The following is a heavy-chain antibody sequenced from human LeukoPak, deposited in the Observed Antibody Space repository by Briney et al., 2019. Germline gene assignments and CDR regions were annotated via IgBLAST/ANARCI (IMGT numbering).Heavy chain of an antibody. J-gene: IGHJ6*02. CDR3: ARAVPSSRYYYYGMDV. CDR2: MNPNSGNT. Sequence: ASVKVSCKASGYTFTSYDINWVRQATGQGLEWMGWMNPNSGNTGYAQKFQGRVTMTRNTSISTAYMELSSLRSEDTAVYYCARAVPSSRYYYYGMDVWGQGTTVTVSS. CDR1: GYTFTSYD. V-gene: IGHV1-8*01.